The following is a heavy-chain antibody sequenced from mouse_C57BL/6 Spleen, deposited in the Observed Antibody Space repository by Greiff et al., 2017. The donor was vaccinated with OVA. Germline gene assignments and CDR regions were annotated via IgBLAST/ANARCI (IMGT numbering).Heavy chain of an antibody. CDR3: AITTVVEDYFDY. D-gene: IGHD1-1*01. J-gene: IGHJ2*01. V-gene: IGHV14-3*01. Sequence: EVKLVESVAELVRPGASVKLSCTASGFNIKNTYMHWVKQRPEQGLEWIGRIDPANGNTKYAPKFQGKATITADTSSNTAYLQLSSLTSEDTAIYYCAITTVVEDYFDYWGQGTTLTVSS. CDR2: IDPANGNT. CDR1: GFNIKNTY.